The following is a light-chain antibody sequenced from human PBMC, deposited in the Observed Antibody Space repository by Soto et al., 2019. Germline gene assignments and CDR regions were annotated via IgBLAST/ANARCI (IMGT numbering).Light chain of an antibody. CDR1: QSISSK. CDR3: QQFHNWPPIT. Sequence: EIVMTQSPATLSVSPGERATLSCRARQSISSKVAWYQQKPGQAPRLLIYRASTRATGVPARFSGTGSETDFTLTISGLQSEDSAVYFCQQFHNWPPITFGQGTRLEIK. CDR2: RAS. V-gene: IGKV3-15*01. J-gene: IGKJ5*01.